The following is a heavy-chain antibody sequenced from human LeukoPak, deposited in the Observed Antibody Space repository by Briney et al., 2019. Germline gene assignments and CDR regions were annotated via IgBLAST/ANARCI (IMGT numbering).Heavy chain of an antibody. CDR1: GGTFSSHA. J-gene: IGHJ4*02. CDR2: IAHDGSNK. CDR3: AKDHGYDYGDYFDY. Sequence: SCKASGGTFSSHAMQWVRQAPGKGLEWVAAIAHDGSNKYHADSVKGRFTISRDNSKTTLYMQMNSLRAEDTAVYYCAKDHGYDYGDYFDYWGQGILVSVSS. D-gene: IGHD5-12*01. V-gene: IGHV3-30*04.